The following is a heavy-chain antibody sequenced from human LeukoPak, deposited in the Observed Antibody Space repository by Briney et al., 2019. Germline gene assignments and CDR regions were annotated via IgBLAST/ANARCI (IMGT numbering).Heavy chain of an antibody. CDR3: AREGILEYGDS. V-gene: IGHV3-21*01. D-gene: IGHD4-17*01. CDR2: ISSSSSYI. Sequence: PGGSLRLSCAASGFTFSSYSMKWVRQAPGKGMEWVSSISSSSSYIYYADSVKGRFTISRDNAKNSLYLQMNSLRAEDTAVYYCAREGILEYGDSWGQGTLVTVSS. CDR1: GFTFSSYS. J-gene: IGHJ4*02.